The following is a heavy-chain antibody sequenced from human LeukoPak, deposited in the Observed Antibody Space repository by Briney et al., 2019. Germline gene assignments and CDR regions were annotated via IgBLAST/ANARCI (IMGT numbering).Heavy chain of an antibody. CDR2: INHSGST. V-gene: IGHV4-34*01. J-gene: IGHJ4*02. CDR3: ARLDSGYDRYYFDY. D-gene: IGHD5-12*01. Sequence: SETLSLTCAVYGGSFSGYYWSWIRQPPGKGLEWIGEINHSGSTNYNPSLKSRVTISVDTSKNQFSLKLSSVTAADTAVYYCARLDSGYDRYYFDYWGQGTLVTVSS. CDR1: GGSFSGYY.